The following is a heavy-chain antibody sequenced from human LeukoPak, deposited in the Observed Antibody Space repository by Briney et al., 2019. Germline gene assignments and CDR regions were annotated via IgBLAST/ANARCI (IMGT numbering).Heavy chain of an antibody. CDR1: GGSISSYY. D-gene: IGHD3-3*01. CDR2: IYYSGST. Sequence: SETLSLTCTVSGGSISSYYWSWIRQPPGKGLEWIGYIYYSGSTNYNPSLKSRVTISVDTSKNQFSLKLSSVTAADTAVYYCARGGFLEWLTGFDPWGQGTLVTVSS. V-gene: IGHV4-59*01. J-gene: IGHJ5*02. CDR3: ARGGFLEWLTGFDP.